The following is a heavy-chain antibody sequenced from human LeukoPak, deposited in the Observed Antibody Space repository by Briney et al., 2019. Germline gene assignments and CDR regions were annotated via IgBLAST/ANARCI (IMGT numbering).Heavy chain of an antibody. J-gene: IGHJ3*02. CDR2: INPSGGST. D-gene: IGHD3-10*01. CDR1: GYTFSTYH. CDR3: ARPAPTGVDAFDI. Sequence: GASVKVSCKASGYTFSTYHMHWVRQAPGQGLEWMGTINPSGGSTGYAQKSQGRVTMTGDTSTSIVYMELSSLRSEDTAVYYCARPAPTGVDAFDIWGQGTMVTVSS. V-gene: IGHV1-46*01.